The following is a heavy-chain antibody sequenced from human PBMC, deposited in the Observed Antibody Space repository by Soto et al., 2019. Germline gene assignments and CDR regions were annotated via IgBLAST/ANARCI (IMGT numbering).Heavy chain of an antibody. J-gene: IGHJ4*02. Sequence: PGGSLRLPCAASGFSFRTPSMAWVRQPPGKGLEWVSAISPSASDTLYADSVKGRFTISRDNSQNTLFLQMTSLRADDTAVYYCAKGGYTFAYEWGQGALVTVSS. V-gene: IGHV3-23*01. CDR1: GFSFRTPS. CDR3: AKGGYTFAYE. D-gene: IGHD5-18*01. CDR2: ISPSASDT.